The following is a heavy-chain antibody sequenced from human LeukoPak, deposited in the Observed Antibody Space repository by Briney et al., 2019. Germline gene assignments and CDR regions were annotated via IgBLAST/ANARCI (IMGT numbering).Heavy chain of an antibody. CDR3: ARRHRSGYVGY. D-gene: IGHD3-3*01. V-gene: IGHV3-53*01. Sequence: PGGSLRLSCAASGLTVSSNYMSWVRQAPGKGLEWVSVIYSGGSTYYADSVKGRFTISRDNSKNTLYLQLNSLRAEYTAVYYCARRHRSGYVGYWGQGTLVTVSS. CDR1: GLTVSSNY. J-gene: IGHJ4*02. CDR2: IYSGGST.